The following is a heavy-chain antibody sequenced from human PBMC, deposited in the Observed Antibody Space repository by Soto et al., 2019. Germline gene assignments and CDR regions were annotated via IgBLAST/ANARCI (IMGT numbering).Heavy chain of an antibody. CDR3: APRTLLANYDFSSGSSNWFGP. Sequence: SGPTLVNPTQTLTLTCTFSGFSLSTSGVGVGWIRQPPGKALEWLALIYWDDDKRYSPSLKSRLTITKDTSKNQVVLTMTNMDPVDTATYYCAPRTLLANYDFSSGSSNWFGPWVQRTLSTASS. CDR1: GFSLSTSGVG. CDR2: IYWDDDK. V-gene: IGHV2-5*02. J-gene: IGHJ5*02. D-gene: IGHD3-3*01.